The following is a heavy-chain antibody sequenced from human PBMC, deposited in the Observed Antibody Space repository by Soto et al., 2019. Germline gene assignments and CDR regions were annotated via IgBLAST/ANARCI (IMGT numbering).Heavy chain of an antibody. J-gene: IGHJ6*02. CDR3: ARDFVDVRIRYGMDV. D-gene: IGHD2-21*01. CDR1: GFTFSSYE. CDR2: ISSSGSTI. Sequence: EVQLVESGGGLVQPGGSLRLSCAASGFTFSSYEMNWVRQAPGKGLEWVSYISSSGSTIYYADSVKGRFTISRDNAKNSLYLQMNSLRAEDTAVYYCARDFVDVRIRYGMDVWGQGTTVTVSS. V-gene: IGHV3-48*03.